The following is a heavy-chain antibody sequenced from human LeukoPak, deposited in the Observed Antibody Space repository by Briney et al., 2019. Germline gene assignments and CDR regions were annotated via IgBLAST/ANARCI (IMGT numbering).Heavy chain of an antibody. V-gene: IGHV3-33*01. CDR1: GFTFSSYG. CDR3: ARSRLGYCSSTSCYLYYYYGMDV. J-gene: IGHJ6*02. D-gene: IGHD2-2*01. Sequence: GRSLRRYCAASGFTFSSYGMHWVRQAPGKGREWVAVIWYDGSNKYYADSVKGRFTISRDNSKNTLYLQMNSLRAEDTAVYYCARSRLGYCSSTSCYLYYYYGMDVWGQGTTVTVSS. CDR2: IWYDGSNK.